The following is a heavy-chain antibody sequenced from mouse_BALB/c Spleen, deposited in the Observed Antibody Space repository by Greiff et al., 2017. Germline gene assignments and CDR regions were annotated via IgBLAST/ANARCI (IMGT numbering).Heavy chain of an antibody. D-gene: IGHD2-4*01. CDR2: ISSGSSTI. Sequence: EVKLVESGGGLVQPGGSRKLSCAASGFTFSSFGMHWVRQAPETGLEWVAYISSGSSTIYYADTVKGRFTISRDNPKNTLFLQMTSLRSEDTAMYYCAREGLRLWYFDVWGAGTTVTVSS. J-gene: IGHJ1*01. CDR3: AREGLRLWYFDV. CDR1: GFTFSSFG. V-gene: IGHV5-17*02.